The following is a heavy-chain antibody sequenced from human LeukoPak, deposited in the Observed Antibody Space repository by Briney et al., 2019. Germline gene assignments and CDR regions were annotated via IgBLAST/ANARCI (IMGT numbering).Heavy chain of an antibody. J-gene: IGHJ4*02. D-gene: IGHD3-10*01. CDR2: ISYDGSNK. V-gene: IGHV3-30*18. CDR3: AKGRHYYGSGSYPLDY. CDR1: GFTFSNYG. Sequence: PGGSLRLSCAASGFTFSNYGMHWVRQAPGRGLEWVAVISYDGSNKYYADSVKGRFTISRDNPKNTLYLQMNSLRAEDTAVYYCAKGRHYYGSGSYPLDYWGQGTLVTVSS.